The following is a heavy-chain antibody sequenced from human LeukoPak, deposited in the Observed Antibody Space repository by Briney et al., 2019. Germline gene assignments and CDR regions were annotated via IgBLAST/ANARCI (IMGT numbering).Heavy chain of an antibody. CDR3: VRYFTAVAPTLRLDY. Sequence: GGSLRLSCAASGFTFSSYWMNWVRQAPGKGLEWVATIKQDGRDKYYVDSVKGRFTISRDDAKNSLYLQMNSLRVEDTAVYHCVRYFTAVAPTLRLDYWGQGTLVTVSS. CDR1: GFTFSSYW. CDR2: IKQDGRDK. J-gene: IGHJ4*02. V-gene: IGHV3-7*03. D-gene: IGHD6-19*01.